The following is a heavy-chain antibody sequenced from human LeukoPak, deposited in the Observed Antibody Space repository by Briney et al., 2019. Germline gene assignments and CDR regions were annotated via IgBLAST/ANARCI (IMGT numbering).Heavy chain of an antibody. CDR1: GGSISSYY. V-gene: IGHV4-4*07. J-gene: IGHJ2*01. D-gene: IGHD3-22*01. CDR2: IYTSGST. CDR3: ARTTMIVVVITKDWYFDL. Sequence: SETLSLTCTVSGGSISSYYWSWIRQPAGKGLEWIGRIYTSGSTNYNPSLKSRVTMSVNTSKNQFSLKLSSVTAADTAVYYCARTTMIVVVITKDWYFDLWGRGTLVTVSS.